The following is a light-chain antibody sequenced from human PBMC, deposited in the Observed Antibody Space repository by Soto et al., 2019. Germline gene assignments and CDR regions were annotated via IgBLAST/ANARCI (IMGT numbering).Light chain of an antibody. V-gene: IGKV3D-15*01. CDR3: QQYNNCPLN. CDR2: GAS. Sequence: GERATLSCRASQSVSDNLAWYQQKPGQAPRLLIYGASTMATGIPARFSGSVSGTEFTHTSSSLQSEDFAVSYFQQYNNCPLNVGG. J-gene: IGKJ4*01. CDR1: QSVSDN.